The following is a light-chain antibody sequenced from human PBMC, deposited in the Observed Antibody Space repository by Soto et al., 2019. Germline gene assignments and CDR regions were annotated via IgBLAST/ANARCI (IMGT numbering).Light chain of an antibody. CDR2: GAS. J-gene: IGKJ1*01. Sequence: EIVLTQSPGTLSLSPGARATLSCRASQSVSNNYLAWYQQKPGQAPRLFIYGASYRATGIPDRFSGSGSGTDFTLTISRLEPEDFAVYYCQQYSNSPRTFGQGTKVEI. CDR1: QSVSNNY. V-gene: IGKV3-20*01. CDR3: QQYSNSPRT.